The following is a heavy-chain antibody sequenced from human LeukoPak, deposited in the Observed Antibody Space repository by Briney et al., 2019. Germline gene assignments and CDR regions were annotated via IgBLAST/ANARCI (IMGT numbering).Heavy chain of an antibody. CDR1: GGSISSSSYY. D-gene: IGHD5-18*01. Sequence: SETLSLTCTVSGGSISSSSYYWGWIRQHPGKGLEWIGYVYYSGSTYYNPSLKSRVTISVDTSKNQFSLKLSSVTAADTAVYYCARGYSYGKDWYFDLWGRGTLVTVSS. J-gene: IGHJ2*01. CDR3: ARGYSYGKDWYFDL. V-gene: IGHV4-31*03. CDR2: VYYSGST.